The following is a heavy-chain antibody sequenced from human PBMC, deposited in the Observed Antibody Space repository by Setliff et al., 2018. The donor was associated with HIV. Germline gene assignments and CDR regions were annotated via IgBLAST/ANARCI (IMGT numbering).Heavy chain of an antibody. J-gene: IGHJ5*02. CDR3: ARILVAAAGTGFDP. D-gene: IGHD6-13*01. V-gene: IGHV4-59*11. Sequence: SETLSLTCSVSGDSLGSHYWSWVRQPPGKGLEWIGSVDYSGTPNYSPSLKSRVTISLDTSKNEISLKVSSVTAADTAVYYCARILVAAAGTGFDPWGQGILVTVSS. CDR1: GDSLGSHY. CDR2: VDYSGTP.